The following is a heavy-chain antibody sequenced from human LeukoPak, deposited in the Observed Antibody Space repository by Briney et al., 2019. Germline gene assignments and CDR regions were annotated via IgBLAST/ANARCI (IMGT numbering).Heavy chain of an antibody. CDR1: GXTFSSYT. CDR2: IRSNGGST. J-gene: IGHJ4*02. Sequence: GGSLRLSCSASGXTFSSYTMHWVRQAPGKGLESVSAIRSNGGSTYYADSVKGRFSISRDNSKNTLYLQMSSLRPEDTAVYYCVKERGLYFDYWGQGTLVTVSS. CDR3: VKERGLYFDY. V-gene: IGHV3-64D*06. D-gene: IGHD3/OR15-3a*01.